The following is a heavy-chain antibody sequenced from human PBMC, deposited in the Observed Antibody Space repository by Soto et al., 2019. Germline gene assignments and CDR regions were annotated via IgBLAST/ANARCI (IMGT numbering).Heavy chain of an antibody. Sequence: QVQLVQSGAEVKKPGASVKVSCKASGYTFTGYYMHWVRQAPGQGLEWMGWISPNSGGTNYAQKFQGWVTMTRDTSISTAYMELKRLRSDDTAVYYGARGLPAGYSSSWFEYWGQGTLVTVSS. J-gene: IGHJ4*02. CDR1: GYTFTGYY. D-gene: IGHD6-13*01. V-gene: IGHV1-2*04. CDR3: ARGLPAGYSSSWFEY. CDR2: ISPNSGGT.